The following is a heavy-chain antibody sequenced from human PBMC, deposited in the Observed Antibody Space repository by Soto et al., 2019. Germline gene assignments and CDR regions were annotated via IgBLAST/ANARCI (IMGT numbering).Heavy chain of an antibody. D-gene: IGHD2-15*01. Sequence: ASVPVSCKASGYTFPSYTMHWVRQAPGQRLEWMGWINAGDGSTNYAQIFQGRVTITRDKSTSTAYMELSSLRSEDTAVYYCARHPGGRGYYYGMDVWGQGTTVTVSS. V-gene: IGHV1-3*01. J-gene: IGHJ6*02. CDR1: GYTFPSYT. CDR3: ARHPGGRGYYYGMDV. CDR2: INAGDGST.